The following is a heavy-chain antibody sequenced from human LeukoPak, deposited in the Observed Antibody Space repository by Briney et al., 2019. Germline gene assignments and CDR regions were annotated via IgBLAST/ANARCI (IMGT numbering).Heavy chain of an antibody. CDR3: ARDRTRPPYYYDNSGYYPIDY. Sequence: GASVKVSCKASGYTFTSYGTSWVRQAPGQGLEWMGWISAYNGNTNYAQKHQGRVTMTTDTSTSTAYMELRSLRSDDTAVYYCARDRTRPPYYYDNSGYYPIDYWGQGTLVTVSS. D-gene: IGHD3-22*01. CDR1: GYTFTSYG. J-gene: IGHJ4*02. CDR2: ISAYNGNT. V-gene: IGHV1-18*01.